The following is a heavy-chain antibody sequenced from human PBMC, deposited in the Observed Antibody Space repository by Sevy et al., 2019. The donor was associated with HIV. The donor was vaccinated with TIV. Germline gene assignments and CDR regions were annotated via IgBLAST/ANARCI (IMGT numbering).Heavy chain of an antibody. CDR1: GYTFTSYG. D-gene: IGHD5-18*01. CDR2: ISAYNGNT. Sequence: ASVKVSCKASGYTFTSYGISWVRQAPGQGLEWMGWISAYNGNTNYAQKLQGRVTMTTDTSTSTAYMELRSLRSDDTAVYYCAREADTAMVTDYYYYGMDVWGQGTTVTVSS. CDR3: AREADTAMVTDYYYYGMDV. J-gene: IGHJ6*02. V-gene: IGHV1-18*01.